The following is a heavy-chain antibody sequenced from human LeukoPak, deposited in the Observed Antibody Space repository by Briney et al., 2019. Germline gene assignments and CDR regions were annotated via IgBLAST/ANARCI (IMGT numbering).Heavy chain of an antibody. Sequence: GGSLRLSCAASGFTFSNYWMSWVRQTPGKGLEWVGNINQGGSEKYYVDSVKGRFTISRDNAKNSLYLQINSPTVEDTAVYYCSNGYCSGNSCYWGQGTLVTVSS. J-gene: IGHJ4*02. V-gene: IGHV3-7*01. CDR1: GFTFSNYW. CDR3: SNGYCSGNSCY. D-gene: IGHD2-15*01. CDR2: INQGGSEK.